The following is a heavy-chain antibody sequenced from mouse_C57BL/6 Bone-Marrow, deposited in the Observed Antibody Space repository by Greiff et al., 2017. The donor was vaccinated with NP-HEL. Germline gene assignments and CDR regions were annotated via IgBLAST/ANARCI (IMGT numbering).Heavy chain of an antibody. V-gene: IGHV5-17*01. CDR1: GFTFSDYG. CDR2: ISSGSSTI. J-gene: IGHJ4*01. D-gene: IGHD4-1*01. Sequence: EVKLMESGGGLVKPGGSLKLSCAASGFTFSDYGMHWVRQAPEKGLEWVAYISSGSSTIYYADTVKGRFTISRDNAKNTLFLQMTSLRSEDTAMYYCAREGNWALYYYAMDYWGQGTSVTVSS. CDR3: AREGNWALYYYAMDY.